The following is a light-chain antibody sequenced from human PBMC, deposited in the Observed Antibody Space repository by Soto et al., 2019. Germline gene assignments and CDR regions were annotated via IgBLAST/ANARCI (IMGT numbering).Light chain of an antibody. V-gene: IGKV3-15*01. CDR1: QSVSSNY. CDR3: QQYNHWRSIS. Sequence: EIVLTQSPATLSLSPGERATLSCRASQSVSSNYLAWYQQKPGQAPRLLIYGASTRATGIPARFSGSGSGTDFTLTISSLQSEDFAVYYCQQYNHWRSISFGQGTRLEIK. CDR2: GAS. J-gene: IGKJ5*01.